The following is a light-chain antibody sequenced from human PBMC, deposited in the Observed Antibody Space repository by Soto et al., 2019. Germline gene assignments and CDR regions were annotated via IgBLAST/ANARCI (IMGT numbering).Light chain of an antibody. CDR1: ETVSIN. J-gene: IGKJ4*01. CDR3: QQYNNWPPLT. V-gene: IGKV3-15*01. Sequence: EMVMTQSPATLSVSPGERATLSCRTSETVSINLAWYQQKPGQAPRLLIYAASTRATGVPARFSGSGSGTEFTLTISSLQSEDFVVYYCQQYNNWPPLTFGGGTKVEIK. CDR2: AAS.